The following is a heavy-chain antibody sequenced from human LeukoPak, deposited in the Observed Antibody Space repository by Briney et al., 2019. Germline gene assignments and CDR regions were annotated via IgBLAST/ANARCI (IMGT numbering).Heavy chain of an antibody. D-gene: IGHD6-19*01. CDR1: GFTFSSYS. J-gene: IGHJ4*02. CDR3: ARGSSSGWYYFDY. V-gene: IGHV3-21*01. CDR2: ISSSSSYI. Sequence: GGSLRLSCAASGFTFSSYSMNWVRQAPGKGLEWVSFISSSSSYIYYADSVKGRFAISRDNAKNSLYLQMNSLRAEDTAVYYCARGSSSGWYYFDYWGQGTLVTVSS.